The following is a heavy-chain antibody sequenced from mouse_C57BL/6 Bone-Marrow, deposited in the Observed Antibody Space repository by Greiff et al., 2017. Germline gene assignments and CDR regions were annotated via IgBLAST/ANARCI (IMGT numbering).Heavy chain of an antibody. D-gene: IGHD1-1*01. V-gene: IGHV1-80*01. J-gene: IGHJ4*01. CDR1: GYAFSSYW. Sequence: VQLQQSGAELVQPGASVKISCKASGYAFSSYWMNWVKPRPGKGLEWIGQLYPGAGDTTYNGKFKGKATLTADKSCSTAYMKLSSLSSEDSAVYFCARLLFITTPMDYWGQGTSVTVSS. CDR2: LYPGAGDT. CDR3: ARLLFITTPMDY.